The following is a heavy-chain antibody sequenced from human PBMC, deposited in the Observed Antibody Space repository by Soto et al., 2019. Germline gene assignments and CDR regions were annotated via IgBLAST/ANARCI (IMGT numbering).Heavy chain of an antibody. D-gene: IGHD2-8*01. CDR2: INPNSGGT. V-gene: IGHV1-2*02. CDR3: ARDRESIVLMVYAIGWFDP. CDR1: GYTFTGYY. J-gene: IGHJ5*02. Sequence: RASVKVSCKASGYTFTGYYMHWVRQAPGQGLEWMGWINPNSGGTNYAQKFQGRVTMTRDTSISTAYMELSRLRSDDTAVYYCARDRESIVLMVYAIGWFDPWGQGTLVTVSS.